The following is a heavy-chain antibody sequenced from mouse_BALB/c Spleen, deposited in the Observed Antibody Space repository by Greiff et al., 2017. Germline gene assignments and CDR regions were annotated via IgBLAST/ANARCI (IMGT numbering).Heavy chain of an antibody. V-gene: IGHV1-69*02. CDR3: ARRYGNYYWYFDV. D-gene: IGHD2-10*02. J-gene: IGHJ1*01. CDR1: GYTFTSYW. CDR2: IDPSDSET. Sequence: QVQLQQPGAELVKPGAPVKLSCKASGYTFTSYWMNWVKQRPGRGLEWIGRIDPSDSETHYNQKFKDKATLTVDKSSSTAYIQLSSLTSEDSAVYYCARRYGNYYWYFDVWGAGTTVTVSS.